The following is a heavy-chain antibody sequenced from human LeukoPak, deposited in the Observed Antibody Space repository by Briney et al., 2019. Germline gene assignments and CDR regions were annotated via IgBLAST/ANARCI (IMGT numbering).Heavy chain of an antibody. CDR2: LFSGGSA. V-gene: IGHV4-4*07. J-gene: IGHJ5*02. CDR1: GGSINSYY. Sequence: SETLSLTCTVSGGSINSYYWNWIRQPAGKGLEWIGRLFSGGSANYNPSLKSRLTMSVDTSKNQFSLRLSSVTAADTAVYYCARDLGYYDSSGYPNWFDPWGQGTLVTVSS. CDR3: ARDLGYYDSSGYPNWFDP. D-gene: IGHD3-22*01.